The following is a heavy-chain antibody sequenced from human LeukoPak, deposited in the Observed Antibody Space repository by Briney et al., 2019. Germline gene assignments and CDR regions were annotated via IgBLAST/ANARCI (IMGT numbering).Heavy chain of an antibody. CDR3: AKDLHSSDDY. Sequence: GGSLRLSCAASGFTFSSYGMHWVRQAPGKGLEWVAVIWYDGSNKYYADSVKGRFTISRDNSKNTLYLQMSSLRAEDTAVYYCAKDLHSSDDYWGQGTLVTVSS. CDR1: GFTFSSYG. CDR2: IWYDGSNK. D-gene: IGHD6-19*01. V-gene: IGHV3-30*02. J-gene: IGHJ4*02.